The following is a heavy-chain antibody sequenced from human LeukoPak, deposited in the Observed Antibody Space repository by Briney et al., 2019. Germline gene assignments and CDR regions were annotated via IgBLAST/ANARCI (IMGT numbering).Heavy chain of an antibody. CDR1: GFTFSSYA. J-gene: IGHJ4*02. Sequence: HPGGSLKLSCAASGFTFSSYAMHWVRQAPGKGLEWVALISYDGSNEFYGDSVRGRFSISRDNSKNTLYLQMNSLRGEDTAVYYCAQEISSRDDYWGQGTLVTVSS. CDR2: ISYDGSNE. D-gene: IGHD6-13*01. CDR3: AQEISSRDDY. V-gene: IGHV3-30*04.